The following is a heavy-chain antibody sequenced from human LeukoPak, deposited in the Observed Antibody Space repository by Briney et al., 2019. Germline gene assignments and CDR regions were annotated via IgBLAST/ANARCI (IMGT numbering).Heavy chain of an antibody. CDR1: GFTFSSYG. V-gene: IGHV3-33*01. Sequence: GGSLRLSCAASGFTFSSYGMRWVRQAPGKGLEWVAVIWYDGSNKYYADSVKGRSTTSRDNSKNTLYRKMNSLRAEDTAVYYCARDMPSSWAGTGFDFDYWGQGTLVTVSS. D-gene: IGHD2-2*01. CDR3: ARDMPSSWAGTGFDFDY. J-gene: IGHJ4*02. CDR2: IWYDGSNK.